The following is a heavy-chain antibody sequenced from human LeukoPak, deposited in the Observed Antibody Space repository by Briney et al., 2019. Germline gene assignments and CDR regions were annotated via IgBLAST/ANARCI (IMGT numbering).Heavy chain of an antibody. CDR3: AKGAARAVRRVIKSADFQQ. Sequence: GGSLRLSCAASGFTFSSYAVSWVRQAPGKGLEWVSAISSSGGSTHYADSVKCRFTISRDTSKKTLYLQINSMRAEEMGVFFFAKGAARAVRRVIKSADFQQGGQGTVVTVSS. J-gene: IGHJ1*01. CDR2: ISSSGGST. D-gene: IGHD3-10*01. V-gene: IGHV3-23*01. CDR1: GFTFSSYA.